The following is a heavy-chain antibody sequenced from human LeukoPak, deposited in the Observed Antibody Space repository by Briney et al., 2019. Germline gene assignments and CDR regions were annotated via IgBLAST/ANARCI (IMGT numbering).Heavy chain of an antibody. CDR2: ISSSSSTI. CDR3: ARGVMTTEPGVLDI. J-gene: IGHJ3*02. V-gene: IGHV3-48*01. D-gene: IGHD4-11*01. Sequence: GGSLRLSCAASGFTFSSYGLHWVRQAPGKGLEWVSYISSSSSTIYYADSVKGRFTISRDNAKNSLYLQMNSLRAEDTAVYYCARGVMTTEPGVLDIWGQGTMVTVSS. CDR1: GFTFSSYG.